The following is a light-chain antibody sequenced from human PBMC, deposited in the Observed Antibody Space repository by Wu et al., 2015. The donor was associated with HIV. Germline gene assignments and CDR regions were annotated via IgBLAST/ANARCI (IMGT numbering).Light chain of an antibody. CDR3: QQRSNWPPLT. CDR1: QSVSSY. V-gene: IGKV3-11*01. Sequence: EIVLTQSPGTLSLSPGERATLSCRASQSVSSYLAWYQQKPGQAPRLLIYDASNRATGIPARFSGSGSGTDFTLTISSLEPEDFAVYYCQQRSNWPPLTFGGGTKGGDQ. J-gene: IGKJ4*01. CDR2: DAS.